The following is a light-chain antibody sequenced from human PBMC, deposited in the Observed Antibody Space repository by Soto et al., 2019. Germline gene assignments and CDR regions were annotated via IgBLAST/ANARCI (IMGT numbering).Light chain of an antibody. CDR1: SSDVGSYNS. CDR3: GSYTSSNTLI. Sequence: QSALTQPPSVSGSPGQSDTISCTGTSSDVGSYNSVSWYQQPPGTAPKLMIYEVTNRPSGVPDRFSGSKSGNTASLTISGLQSEDEADYYCGSYTSSNTLIFGGGTKLTVL. J-gene: IGLJ2*01. V-gene: IGLV2-18*02. CDR2: EVT.